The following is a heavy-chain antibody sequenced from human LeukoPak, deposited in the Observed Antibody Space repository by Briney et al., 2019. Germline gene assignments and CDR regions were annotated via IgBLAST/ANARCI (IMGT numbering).Heavy chain of an antibody. CDR2: RSYSGSV. CDR3: ARRAWQQLYNWFDP. J-gene: IGHJ5*02. D-gene: IGHD6-13*01. CDR1: GGSISSYF. V-gene: IGHV4-59*12. Sequence: SETLSLTCTVSGGSISSYFWSWIRQPPGKGLEWIGYRSYSGSVNYNPSLKSRVTISVDTSKNQFSLKLSSVTAADTAVYYCARRAWQQLYNWFDPWGQGTLVTVSS.